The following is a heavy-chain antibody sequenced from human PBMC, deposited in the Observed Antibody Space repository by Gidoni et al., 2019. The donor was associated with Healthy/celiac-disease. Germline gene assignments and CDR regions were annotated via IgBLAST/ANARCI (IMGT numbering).Heavy chain of an antibody. CDR2: IYHSGSM. Sequence: QVQLQESGPGLVKPSETLSLTCTVSGYSISSGYYWGWIRQPPGKGLEWSGCIYHSGSMSYTPSLKSLVTISLDTSKNQFSLQLSSVTAADTAVYYCARVTVKAVAEFWGQGTLVTVSS. J-gene: IGHJ4*02. V-gene: IGHV4-38-2*02. CDR1: GYSISSGYY. D-gene: IGHD6-19*01. CDR3: ARVTVKAVAEF.